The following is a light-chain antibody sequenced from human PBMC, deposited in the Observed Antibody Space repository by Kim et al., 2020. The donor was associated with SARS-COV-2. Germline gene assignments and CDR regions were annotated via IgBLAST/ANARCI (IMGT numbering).Light chain of an antibody. J-gene: IGLJ2*01. Sequence: SYELTQPPSVSVSPGQTARITCSGDKLGEKYTCWYQHKSGQSPVVVIYQDNKRPSGMTERFSGSSSGNTATLTISGTQPMDEADYYCQTWDSTTVLFGGG. V-gene: IGLV3-1*01. CDR1: KLGEKY. CDR3: QTWDSTTVL. CDR2: QDN.